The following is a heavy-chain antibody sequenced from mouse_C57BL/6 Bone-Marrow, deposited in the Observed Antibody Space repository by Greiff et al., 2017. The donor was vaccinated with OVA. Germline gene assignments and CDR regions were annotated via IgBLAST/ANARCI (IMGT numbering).Heavy chain of an antibody. CDR3: TRYYLYYYDD. V-gene: IGHV1-15*01. Sequence: VQLQQSGAELVRPGASVTLSCKASGYTFTDYEMHWVKQTPVHGLEWIGAIDPETGGTAYNQTFKGKAILTADKSSSTAYMELRSLTSKDSAVYYCTRYYLYYYDDWGQGTTLTVSS. CDR1: GYTFTDYE. J-gene: IGHJ2*01. D-gene: IGHD1-1*02. CDR2: IDPETGGT.